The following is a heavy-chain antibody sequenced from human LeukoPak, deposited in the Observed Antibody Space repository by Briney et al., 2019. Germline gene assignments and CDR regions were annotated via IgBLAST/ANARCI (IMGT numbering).Heavy chain of an antibody. D-gene: IGHD3-10*01. J-gene: IGHJ4*02. CDR1: GFTFSSYW. V-gene: IGHV3-7*03. Sequence: PGGSLRLSCAASGFTFSSYWMSWVRQAPGKGLEWVANIKQDGSEKYYVDSVKGRFTISRDNAKNSLYLQMNSLRAEDTALYYCAKADRYYGSGTNFDYWGQGTLVTVSS. CDR3: AKADRYYGSGTNFDY. CDR2: IKQDGSEK.